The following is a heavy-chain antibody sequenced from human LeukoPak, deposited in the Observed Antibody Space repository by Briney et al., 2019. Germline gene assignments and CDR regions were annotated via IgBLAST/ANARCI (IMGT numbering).Heavy chain of an antibody. D-gene: IGHD6-6*01. Sequence: SETLSLTCTVSGGSISSRPYYWGWVRQPPGKGLEWVGTISYSGTTYYSPSLKSRVTISLDTSKNQFSLKLSSVTAADTAIYYCARDFSSSSTAYYYYYMDVWGKGTTVTVSS. CDR2: ISYSGTT. CDR1: GGSISSRPYY. V-gene: IGHV4-39*07. J-gene: IGHJ6*03. CDR3: ARDFSSSSTAYYYYYMDV.